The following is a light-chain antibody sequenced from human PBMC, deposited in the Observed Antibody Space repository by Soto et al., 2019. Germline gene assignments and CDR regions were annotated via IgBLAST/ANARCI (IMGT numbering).Light chain of an antibody. V-gene: IGKV3-20*01. CDR3: QQYGSSHT. Sequence: EIVLTQSPGTLSLSPGERAPLSCRASQSVSSSYLAWSQQNPGQAPRLLIFGESTRPTGIPDRFSGSGGGAYFNLTISRLEPADFGVYCCQQYGSSHTFGQGTRLEIK. CDR1: QSVSSSY. CDR2: GES. J-gene: IGKJ5*01.